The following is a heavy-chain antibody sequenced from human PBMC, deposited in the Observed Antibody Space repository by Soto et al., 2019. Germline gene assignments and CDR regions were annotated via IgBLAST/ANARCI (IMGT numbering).Heavy chain of an antibody. CDR2: INAGNGNT. V-gene: IGHV1-3*01. J-gene: IGHJ4*02. CDR1: GYTLTSYA. Sequence: WASVKVSCKASGYTLTSYAMHWVRQAPGQRLEWMGWINAGNGNTKYSQKFQGRVTITRDTSASTAYMELSSLRSEDTAVYYCARVLELELNFDYWGQGTLVTVSS. CDR3: ARVLELELNFDY. D-gene: IGHD1-7*01.